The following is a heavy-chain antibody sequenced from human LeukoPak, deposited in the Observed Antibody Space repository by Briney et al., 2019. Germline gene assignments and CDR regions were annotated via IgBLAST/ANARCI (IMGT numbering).Heavy chain of an antibody. Sequence: PGGSLRLSCAASGFTFSSYWMSWVRQAPGKGLEWVANIKQDGSEKYYVDSVKGRFTIPRDNAKNSLYLQMNSLRAEDTAVYYCARDPSEIYSSGWYYFDYWGQGTLVTVSS. J-gene: IGHJ4*02. CDR2: IKQDGSEK. CDR1: GFTFSSYW. CDR3: ARDPSEIYSSGWYYFDY. V-gene: IGHV3-7*01. D-gene: IGHD6-19*01.